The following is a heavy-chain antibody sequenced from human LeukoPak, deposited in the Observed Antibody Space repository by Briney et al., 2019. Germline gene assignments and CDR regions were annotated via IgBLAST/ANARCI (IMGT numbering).Heavy chain of an antibody. CDR2: VFHDGIA. V-gene: IGHV4-34*01. Sequence: SETLSLACAVYGGSFSDDFWTWIRLAPEKGLEWIGEVFHDGIANYNPSLKSRAFVSVDTSKKQFSLRLSSVTAADTAIYYCARGLVSTIRPPKNRFDPWGQGTLVTVSS. D-gene: IGHD1-14*01. J-gene: IGHJ5*02. CDR1: GGSFSDDF. CDR3: ARGLVSTIRPPKNRFDP.